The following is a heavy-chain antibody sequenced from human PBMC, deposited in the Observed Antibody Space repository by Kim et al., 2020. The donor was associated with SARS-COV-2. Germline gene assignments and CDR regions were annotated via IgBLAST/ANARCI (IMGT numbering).Heavy chain of an antibody. CDR1: GFTFSSYA. CDR3: AKAPYDSSGYYTEYFQH. V-gene: IGHV3-33*06. D-gene: IGHD3-22*01. Sequence: GGSLRLSCAASGFTFSSYAMHWVRQAPGKGLEWVAVIWYDGSNKYYADSVKGRFTISRDNSKNTLYLQMNSLRAEDTAVYYCAKAPYDSSGYYTEYFQHWGQGTLVTVSS. J-gene: IGHJ1*01. CDR2: IWYDGSNK.